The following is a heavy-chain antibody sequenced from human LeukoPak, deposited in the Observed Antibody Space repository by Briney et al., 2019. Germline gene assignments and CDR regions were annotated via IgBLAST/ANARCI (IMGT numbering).Heavy chain of an antibody. CDR1: GFTFSSYE. Sequence: GGSLRLSCAASGFTFSSYEMNWVRQAPGKGLEWVSYISSSSSTIYYADSVKGRFTISRDNAKNSLYLQMNSLRAEDTAVYYCARANWNDAGAFDIWGQGTLVTVSS. V-gene: IGHV3-48*01. J-gene: IGHJ4*02. D-gene: IGHD1-1*01. CDR2: ISSSSSTI. CDR3: ARANWNDAGAFDI.